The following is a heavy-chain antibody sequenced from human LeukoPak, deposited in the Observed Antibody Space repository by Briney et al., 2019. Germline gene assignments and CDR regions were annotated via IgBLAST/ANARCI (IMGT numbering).Heavy chain of an antibody. CDR1: GFTFSSYS. Sequence: GGSLRLSCAASGFTFSSYSMNWVRQAPGKGLEWVSSISSSSSYIYYADSVKGRFTISRDNAKNSLYLQMNSLRAEDTAVYYCARRYYYDSSGYYTPSGYWGQGTLVTVSS. CDR2: ISSSSSYI. D-gene: IGHD3-22*01. V-gene: IGHV3-21*01. CDR3: ARRYYYDSSGYYTPSGY. J-gene: IGHJ4*02.